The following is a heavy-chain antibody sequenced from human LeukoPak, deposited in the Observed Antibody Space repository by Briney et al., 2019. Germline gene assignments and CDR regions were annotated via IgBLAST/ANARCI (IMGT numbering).Heavy chain of an antibody. J-gene: IGHJ4*02. CDR1: GFTVSSNY. CDR2: IYSGGST. CDR3: AGGYYSAPNY. D-gene: IGHD2/OR15-2a*01. V-gene: IGHV3-66*01. Sequence: GGSLRLSCAASGFTVSSNYMSWVRQAPGKGLEWVSLIYSGGSTYYADSVKGRFTISRDNSKNTVYLQMTSLRAEDTAVYYCAGGYYSAPNYWGQGTLVTVSS.